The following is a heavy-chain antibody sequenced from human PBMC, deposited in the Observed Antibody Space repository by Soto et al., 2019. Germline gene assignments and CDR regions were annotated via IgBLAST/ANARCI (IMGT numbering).Heavy chain of an antibody. Sequence: QVQLVQSGAEVKKPGASVKVSCTASGYTFIAYFIHWVRQAPGQGLEWMGWINPNSGDTSYAEKFQGRVTMYTDTSIRTADKELSRLRSDDTAVFDCAQIAAVGDFDFWGQGTQVT. D-gene: IGHD3-3*01. CDR3: AQIAAVGDFDF. V-gene: IGHV1-2*02. CDR1: GYTFIAYF. J-gene: IGHJ1*01. CDR2: INPNSGDT.